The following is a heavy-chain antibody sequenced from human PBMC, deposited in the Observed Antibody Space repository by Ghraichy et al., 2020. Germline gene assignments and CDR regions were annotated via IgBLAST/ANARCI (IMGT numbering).Heavy chain of an antibody. J-gene: IGHJ4*02. V-gene: IGHV3-7*01. CDR3: ARDKPSTYFWSGFYAY. Sequence: GESLNISCAASGFTFSSYWMRWVRRAPGKGLENVATIKEDGSEKYYVDSVKGRFTISRGNAKNSLYLEMNSLRAEDTAVYYCARDKPSTYFWSGFYAYWGQGTLVTVSS. D-gene: IGHD3-3*01. CDR1: GFTFSSYW. CDR2: IKEDGSEK.